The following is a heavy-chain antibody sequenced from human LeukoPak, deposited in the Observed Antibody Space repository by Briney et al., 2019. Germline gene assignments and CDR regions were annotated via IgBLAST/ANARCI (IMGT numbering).Heavy chain of an antibody. J-gene: IGHJ4*02. V-gene: IGHV3-23*01. Sequence: GGSLRLSCAASGFTFSSYAMSWVRQAPGKGLEWVSAISGSGGSTHYADSVKGRFTISRDNSKNTLYLQMNSLRAEDTAVYYCAKGSVLRFLEWLPNRSYYFDYWGQGTLVTVSS. CDR1: GFTFSSYA. D-gene: IGHD3-3*01. CDR3: AKGSVLRFLEWLPNRSYYFDY. CDR2: ISGSGGST.